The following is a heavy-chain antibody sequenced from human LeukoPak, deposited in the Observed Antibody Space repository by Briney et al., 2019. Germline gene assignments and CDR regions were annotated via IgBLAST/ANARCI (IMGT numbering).Heavy chain of an antibody. CDR1: GGSFSGYY. CDR2: IYYSGST. V-gene: IGHV4-59*01. CDR3: ATSYRYNWNYGGAFDI. D-gene: IGHD1-7*01. Sequence: SETLSLTCAVYGGSFSGYYWSWIRQPPGKGLEWIGYIYYSGSTNYNPSLKSRVTISVDTSKNQFSLKLSSVTAADTAVYYCATSYRYNWNYGGAFDIWGQGTMVTVSS. J-gene: IGHJ3*02.